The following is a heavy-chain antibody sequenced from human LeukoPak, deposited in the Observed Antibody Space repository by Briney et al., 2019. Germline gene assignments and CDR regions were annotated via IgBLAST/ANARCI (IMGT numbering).Heavy chain of an antibody. CDR1: GYTFTSYG. D-gene: IGHD2-2*01. V-gene: IGHV1-18*01. J-gene: IGHJ5*02. CDR2: ISAYNGNT. CDR3: ARALHCSSTSCYEQYVGNWFDP. Sequence: GASVKVSCKASGYTFTSYGISWVRQAPGQGLEWMGWISAYNGNTNYAQKLQGRVTMTTDTSTSTAYMELRSLRSDDTAVYYCARALHCSSTSCYEQYVGNWFDPWGQGTLVTVSS.